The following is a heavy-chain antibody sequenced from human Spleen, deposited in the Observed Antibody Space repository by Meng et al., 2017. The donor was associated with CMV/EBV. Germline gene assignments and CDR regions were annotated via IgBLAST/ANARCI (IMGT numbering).Heavy chain of an antibody. V-gene: IGHV4-38-2*02. J-gene: IGHJ6*02. CDR3: ASYVYYDFWSGYYFGDYYYGMDV. Sequence: GSLRLSCTVSGYSISSGYYWGWIRQPPGKGLEWIGSIYHSGSTYYNPSLKSRVTISVDTSKNQFSLKLSSVTAADTAVYYCASYVYYDFWSGYYFGDYYYGMDVWGQGTTVTVSS. CDR2: IYHSGST. CDR1: GYSISSGYY. D-gene: IGHD3-3*01.